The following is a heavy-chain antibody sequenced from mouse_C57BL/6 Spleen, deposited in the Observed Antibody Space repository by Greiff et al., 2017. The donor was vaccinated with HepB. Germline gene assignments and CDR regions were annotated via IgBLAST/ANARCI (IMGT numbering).Heavy chain of an antibody. D-gene: IGHD1-1*01. CDR1: GFTFSDYY. Sequence: EVQVVESGGGLVQPGGSLKLSCAASGFTFSDYYMYWVRQTPEKRLEWVAYISNGGGSTYYPDTVKGRFTISRDNAKNTLYLQMSRLKSEDTAMYYCARHYYGSSPWYFDVWGTGTTVTVSS. J-gene: IGHJ1*03. CDR3: ARHYYGSSPWYFDV. V-gene: IGHV5-12*01. CDR2: ISNGGGST.